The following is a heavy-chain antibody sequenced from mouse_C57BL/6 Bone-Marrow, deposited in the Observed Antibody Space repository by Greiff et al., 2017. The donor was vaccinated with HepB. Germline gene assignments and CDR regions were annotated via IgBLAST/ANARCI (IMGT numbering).Heavy chain of an antibody. CDR2: IYPGSGST. D-gene: IGHD4-1*01. Sequence: VQLQQPGAELVKPGASVKMSCKASGYTFTSYWITWVKQRPGQGLEWIGDIYPGSGSTNYNEKFKSKVTLTVDTSSSTAYMQISSLTSEDSAVYYCARGRGNWYFDYWGQGTTLTVSS. CDR1: GYTFTSYW. V-gene: IGHV1-55*01. CDR3: ARGRGNWYFDY. J-gene: IGHJ2*01.